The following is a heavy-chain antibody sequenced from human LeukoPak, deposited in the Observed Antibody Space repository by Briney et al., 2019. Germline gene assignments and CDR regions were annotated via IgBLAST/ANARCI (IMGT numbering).Heavy chain of an antibody. CDR2: ISAYNGNT. V-gene: IGHV1-18*01. D-gene: IGHD3-3*01. CDR3: ARGGTQVYDFWSGYLDY. Sequence: ASVKVSCKASGYTFTSYGISWVRQAPGQGLEWMGWISAYNGNTNYAQKLQGRVTMTTDTSTSTAYMELRSLRSDDTAVYYCARGGTQVYDFWSGYLDYWGQGTLVTVSS. J-gene: IGHJ4*02. CDR1: GYTFTSYG.